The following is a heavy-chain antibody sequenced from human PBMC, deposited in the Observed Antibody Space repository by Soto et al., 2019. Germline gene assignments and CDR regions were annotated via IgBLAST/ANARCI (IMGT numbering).Heavy chain of an antibody. CDR2: IIPIFGTA. CDR3: ARSGSSSWDYYYYGMDV. CDR1: GGTFSSYA. Sequence: QVQLVQSGAEVTKPGSSVKVSCTASGGTFSSYAISWVRQAPGQGLEWMGGIIPIFGTANYAQKFQGRVTITTAESTSSAYMELSSLRSEDTTVYYCARSGSSSWDYYYYGMDVWGQGTTVTVSS. V-gene: IGHV1-69*01. J-gene: IGHJ6*02. D-gene: IGHD6-13*01.